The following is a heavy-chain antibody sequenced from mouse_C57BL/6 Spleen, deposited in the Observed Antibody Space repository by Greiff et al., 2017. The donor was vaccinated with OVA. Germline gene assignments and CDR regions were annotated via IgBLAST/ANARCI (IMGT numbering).Heavy chain of an antibody. CDR2: ISNGGGST. CDR3: ARQGDSSGYVGAMDY. J-gene: IGHJ4*01. CDR1: GFTFSDYY. V-gene: IGHV5-12*01. D-gene: IGHD3-2*02. Sequence: EVQVVESGGGLVQPGGSLKLSCAASGFTFSDYYMYWVRQTPEKRLEWVAYISNGGGSTYYPDTVKGRFTISRDNAKNTLYLQMSRLKSEDTAMYYCARQGDSSGYVGAMDYWGQGTSVTVSS.